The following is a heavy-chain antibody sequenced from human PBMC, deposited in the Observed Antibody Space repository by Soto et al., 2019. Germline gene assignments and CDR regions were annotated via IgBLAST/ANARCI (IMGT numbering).Heavy chain of an antibody. CDR3: VRNVCYCLDI. V-gene: IGHV4-4*02. D-gene: IGHD2-21*02. CDR2: IHHSGAT. J-gene: IGHJ6*02. CDR1: GDSITNSDW. Sequence: QVQLQESGPGLVKSSGTLSLTCTVSGDSITNSDWWSWVRQSPGKGLEWIGEIHHSGATNYNPSLKSRVTRSGDKATNLLSLKVSSVTAAVTAVYYCVRNVCYCLDIWGQWTTVTVSS.